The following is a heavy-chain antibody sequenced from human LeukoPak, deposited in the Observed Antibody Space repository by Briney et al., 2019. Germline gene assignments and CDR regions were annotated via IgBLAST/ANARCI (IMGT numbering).Heavy chain of an antibody. J-gene: IGHJ4*02. Sequence: PSETLSLTCAVYGGSFSGYYWSWIRQPPGKGLEWIGEINHSGSTNYNPSLKSRVTISVDTSKNQFSLKLSSVTAADTAVYYCARDDGGFGELRYWGQGTLVTVSS. CDR1: GGSFSGYY. CDR3: ARDDGGFGELRY. CDR2: INHSGST. D-gene: IGHD3-10*01. V-gene: IGHV4-34*01.